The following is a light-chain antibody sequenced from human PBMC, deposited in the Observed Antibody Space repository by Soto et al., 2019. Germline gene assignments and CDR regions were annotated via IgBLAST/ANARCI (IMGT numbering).Light chain of an antibody. CDR2: GAS. CDR1: QSVSSDY. CDR3: QQYASSPPLT. V-gene: IGKV3-20*01. Sequence: EIVLTQSPGTLSLSPGERATLSCRASQSVSSDYLAWYQQKPGQAPRLLIYGASSRATGIPDRFSGSGSGTDFTLTISRLEPEDFAVYYCQQYASSPPLTFGGGTKVDIK. J-gene: IGKJ4*01.